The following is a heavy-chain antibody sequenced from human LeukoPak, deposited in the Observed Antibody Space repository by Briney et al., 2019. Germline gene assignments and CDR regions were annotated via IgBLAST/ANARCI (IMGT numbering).Heavy chain of an antibody. Sequence: GASVKVSCKASGYTFTSYYMHWVRQAPGQGLEWMGIINPSGGSTSYAQKFQGRVTMTRDTSTSTVYMELSSLRSEDTAVYYCARDRRYCGGGSCPTNARYYYYYGMDVWGQGTTVTVSS. CDR2: INPSGGST. CDR3: ARDRRYCGGGSCPTNARYYYYYGMDV. J-gene: IGHJ6*02. CDR1: GYTFTSYY. V-gene: IGHV1-46*01. D-gene: IGHD2-15*01.